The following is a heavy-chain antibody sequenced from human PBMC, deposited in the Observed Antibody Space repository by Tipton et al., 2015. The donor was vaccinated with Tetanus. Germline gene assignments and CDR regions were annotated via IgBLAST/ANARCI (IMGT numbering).Heavy chain of an antibody. Sequence: TLSLTCTVSGSSITSTTHYWGWIRQAPGKGLEWIGEINHSGSTNYSPSLKSRVTISLDTSKNDFSLTLSSVTAADTAVYYCARGGRDAYNNPLGAFDVWGRGTTVTVSS. CDR1: GSSITSTTHY. D-gene: IGHD5-24*01. CDR2: INHSGST. CDR3: ARGGRDAYNNPLGAFDV. V-gene: IGHV4-39*07. J-gene: IGHJ3*01.